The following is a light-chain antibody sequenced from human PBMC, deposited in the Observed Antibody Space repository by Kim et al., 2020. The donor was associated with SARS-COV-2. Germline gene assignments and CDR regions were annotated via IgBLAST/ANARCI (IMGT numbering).Light chain of an antibody. J-gene: IGLJ1*01. CDR2: EDN. V-gene: IGLV6-57*03. CDR1: SGSIASNY. CDR3: QSYDSSNYV. Sequence: GKTVTISCTRSSGSIASNYVQWYQQRPGGAPTTVIYEDNQRPSGVPDRFSGSIDSSSNSASLTISGLKTEDEADYYCQSYDSSNYVFGTGTKVTVL.